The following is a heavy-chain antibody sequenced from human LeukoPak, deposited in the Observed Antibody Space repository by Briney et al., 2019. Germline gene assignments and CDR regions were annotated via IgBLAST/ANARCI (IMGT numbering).Heavy chain of an antibody. CDR3: ASIVVVPAATGPPYYGMDV. Sequence: SVKVSCKASGYRFTSFGISWVRQAPGQGLEWMGGIIPIFGTANYAQKFQGRVTITTDESTSTAYMELSSLRSEDTAVYYCASIVVVPAATGPPYYGMDVWGQGTTVTVSS. D-gene: IGHD2-2*01. V-gene: IGHV1-69*05. J-gene: IGHJ6*02. CDR1: GYRFTSFG. CDR2: IIPIFGTA.